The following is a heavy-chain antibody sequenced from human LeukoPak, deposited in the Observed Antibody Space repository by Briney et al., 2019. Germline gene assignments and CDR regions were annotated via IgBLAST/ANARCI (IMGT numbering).Heavy chain of an antibody. CDR1: GYTFTGYY. CDR3: ARDGYYYDSSGYYSWFDP. Sequence: ASVKVSCKASGYTFTGYYMHWVRQAPGQGLEWMGWINPNSGGTNYAQKFQGRVTMTRGTSISTAYMELSRLRSDDTAVYYCARDGYYYDSSGYYSWFDPWGQGTLVTVSS. V-gene: IGHV1-2*02. D-gene: IGHD3-22*01. J-gene: IGHJ5*02. CDR2: INPNSGGT.